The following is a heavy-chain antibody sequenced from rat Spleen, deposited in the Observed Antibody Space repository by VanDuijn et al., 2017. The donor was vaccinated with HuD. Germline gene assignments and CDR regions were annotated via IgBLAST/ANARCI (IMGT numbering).Heavy chain of an antibody. CDR1: GFTFSNYA. D-gene: IGHD1-11*01. CDR2: ISPTGSNT. CDR3: AANYGRGTVHGYFDY. J-gene: IGHJ2*01. Sequence: EVELVESGGGLVQPGRSMKLSCAASGFTFSNYAMHWIRQAPTKGLEWVASISPTGSNTYYRASVKGRLTISRNNAKSTLYLQKDSLRSEDTATYYCAANYGRGTVHGYFDYWGQGVMVTVSS. V-gene: IGHV5-19*01.